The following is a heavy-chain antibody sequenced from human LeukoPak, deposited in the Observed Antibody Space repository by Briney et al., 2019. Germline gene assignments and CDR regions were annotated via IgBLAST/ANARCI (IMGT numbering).Heavy chain of an antibody. V-gene: IGHV3-23*01. J-gene: IGHJ6*01. CDR1: GFTSIAYA. CDR3: ARNQQLGGHSYYYYGMDV. Sequence: PGGSLRLSCVGSGFTSIAYALTWARQAPGKGLEWVSGISGGGVTTYYADSVKGRFTISRDNSKNTLYLQMNSLRADDTAIYYCARNQQLGGHSYYYYGMDVWGKGPRSPSPQ. CDR2: ISGGGVTT. D-gene: IGHD3-16*01.